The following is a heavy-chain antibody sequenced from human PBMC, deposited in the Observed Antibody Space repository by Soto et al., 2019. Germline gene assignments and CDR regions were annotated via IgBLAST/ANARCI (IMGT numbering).Heavy chain of an antibody. J-gene: IGHJ4*02. V-gene: IGHV3-74*01. D-gene: IGHD3-10*01. CDR3: VRGPRPSSVGTGAF. CDR2: ISDDGSTI. CDR1: GFVFSMYW. Sequence: EVQLVESGGGLVQPGGSLRLSCAASGFVFSMYWMHWVRQAPGKWLEWVSRISDDGSTIHYADSVKGRFSISRDNAQNILLLEMTALRDDDTAVYYCVRGPRPSSVGTGAFWGQGSPVTVSS.